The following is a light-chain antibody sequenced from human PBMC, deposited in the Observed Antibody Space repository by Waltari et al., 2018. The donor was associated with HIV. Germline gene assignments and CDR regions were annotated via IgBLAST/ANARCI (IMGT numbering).Light chain of an antibody. CDR1: HDISNN. Sequence: DIQMTQSPSSLSASVGDRVTITCQASHDISNNLNWYQHKPGKPPKLLIYDVSFLETVVPSRFSGSRSGTDFTFTISSLQPEDTATYYCQQFDNFPLTFGGGTKVELK. CDR2: DVS. CDR3: QQFDNFPLT. V-gene: IGKV1-33*01. J-gene: IGKJ4*01.